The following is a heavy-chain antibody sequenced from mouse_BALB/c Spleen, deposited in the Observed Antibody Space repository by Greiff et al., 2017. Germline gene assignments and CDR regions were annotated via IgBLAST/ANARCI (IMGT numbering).Heavy chain of an antibody. CDR3: ARDRYDYDGYFDY. D-gene: IGHD2-4*01. CDR2: IWAGGST. V-gene: IGHV2-9*02. CDR1: GFSLTSYG. J-gene: IGHJ2*01. Sequence: QVQLQQSGPGLVAPSQSLSITCTVSGFSLTSYGVHWVRQPPGKGLEWLGVIWAGGSTNYNSALMSRLSISKDNSKSQVFLKMNSLQTDDTAMYYCARDRYDYDGYFDYWGQGTTLTVSS.